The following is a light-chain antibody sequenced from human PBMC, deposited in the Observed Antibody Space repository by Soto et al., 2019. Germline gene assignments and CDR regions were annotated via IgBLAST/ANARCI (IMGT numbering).Light chain of an antibody. CDR3: CSYAGSSTFLV. CDR2: EVS. J-gene: IGLJ2*01. CDR1: SSDVGGYHF. V-gene: IGLV2-23*02. Sequence: QPVLTQPASVSGSPGQSITISCTGTSSDVGGYHFVSWYQQHPGKAPKLMISEVSKRPSGVSTRFSGSKSGNTASLTISGLQAEDEADYYCCSYAGSSTFLVFGGGTQLTVL.